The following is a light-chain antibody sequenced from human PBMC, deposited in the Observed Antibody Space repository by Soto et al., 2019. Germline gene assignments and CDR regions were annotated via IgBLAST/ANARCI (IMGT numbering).Light chain of an antibody. V-gene: IGKV3-15*01. Sequence: EIVMTHSPSTLSVSPGERATLQSTASHYIYSNVAWFQQRPGQAPRLLIYRASTRATGTPARFSGSGSGTEFTLTITSLKSEDFALYYCQQYHNLWTFGKGTKVDIK. J-gene: IGKJ1*01. CDR3: QQYHNLWT. CDR1: HYIYSN. CDR2: RAS.